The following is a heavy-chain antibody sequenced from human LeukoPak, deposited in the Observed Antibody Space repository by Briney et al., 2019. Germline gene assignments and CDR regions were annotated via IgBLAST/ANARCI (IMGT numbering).Heavy chain of an antibody. D-gene: IGHD3-10*01. CDR1: GFTFSYYS. CDR3: ARDGTVRGVIGAFDI. V-gene: IGHV3-66*01. J-gene: IGHJ3*02. CDR2: IYSSGST. Sequence: GGSLRLSCAASGFTFSYYSMNWVRQAPGEGLEWDSVIYSSGSTYYADSVKGRFTISRDNSKNTLYLQMNSLRAEDTAVYYCARDGTVRGVIGAFDIWGQGTMVTVSS.